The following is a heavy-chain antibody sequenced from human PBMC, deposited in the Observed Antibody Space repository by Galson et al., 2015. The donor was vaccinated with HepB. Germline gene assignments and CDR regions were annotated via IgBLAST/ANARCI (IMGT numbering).Heavy chain of an antibody. J-gene: IGHJ3*02. CDR3: ARDVHDYVWGSYRSGAFDI. Sequence: SLRLSCAASGFTFSSYSMNWVRQAPGKGLEWVSYISSSSTIYYADSVKGRFTISRDNAKNSLYLQMNSLRAEDTAVYFCARDVHDYVWGSYRSGAFDIWGQGTMVTVSS. CDR2: ISSSSTI. D-gene: IGHD3-16*02. V-gene: IGHV3-48*01. CDR1: GFTFSSYS.